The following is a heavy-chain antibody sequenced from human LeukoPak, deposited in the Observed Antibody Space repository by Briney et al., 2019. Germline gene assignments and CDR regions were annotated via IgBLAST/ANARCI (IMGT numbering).Heavy chain of an antibody. CDR1: GFTFSSYS. CDR2: ISSSSSYI. D-gene: IGHD4-17*01. Sequence: GGSLRLSCAASGFTFSSYSMNWVRQAPGKGLEWVSSISSSSSYIYYADSVKGRFTISRDNAKNSLYLQMNSLRAEDTAVYYCASVPTTVTTADYWGQGTLVTVSS. CDR3: ASVPTTVTTADY. J-gene: IGHJ4*02. V-gene: IGHV3-21*01.